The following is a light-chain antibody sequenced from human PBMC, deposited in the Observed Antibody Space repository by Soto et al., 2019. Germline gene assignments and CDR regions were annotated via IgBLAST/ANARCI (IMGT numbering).Light chain of an antibody. CDR3: QQTYSNLWT. Sequence: DIQITQSPSSLSASVGDRVTITCRASQTVSRYLNWYQQKSGTAPKLLIYAASTLHTGVPSRFSGRGSGTDFTLTINNLQREDFADYFCQQTYSNLWTFGQGTKV. CDR1: QTVSRY. CDR2: AAS. J-gene: IGKJ1*01. V-gene: IGKV1-39*01.